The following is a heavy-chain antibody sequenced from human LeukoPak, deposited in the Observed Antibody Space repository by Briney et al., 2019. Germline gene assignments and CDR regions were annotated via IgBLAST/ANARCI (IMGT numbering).Heavy chain of an antibody. CDR3: ARDTRNGVVAASFAFDI. CDR1: GDSVSNNSAA. Sequence: SQTLSLTRAISGDSVSNNSAAGNWIRQSASGGLEWLGRTYYRSKWYNDYATSVKSRIPINPDTSKSQFSLQLNPVTAADTAVYYCARDTRNGVVAASFAFDIWGQGTMVTVSS. CDR2: TYYRSKWYN. D-gene: IGHD2-15*01. V-gene: IGHV6-1*01. J-gene: IGHJ3*02.